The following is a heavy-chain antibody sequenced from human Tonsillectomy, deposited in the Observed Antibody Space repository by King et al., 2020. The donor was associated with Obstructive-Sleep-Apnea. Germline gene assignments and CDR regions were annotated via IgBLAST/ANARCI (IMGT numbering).Heavy chain of an antibody. J-gene: IGHJ5*02. Sequence: VQLVESGGGVAQPGRSLRVSCEASGFTLSFYGIHWVRQAPGKGLEWVAFIGFDGSKEYYADSVKGRFTVSRDNSKNTLYLQMNSLRPEDTAMYYCVKGVRYYESSGYYGTWGQGTLVIVSS. CDR3: VKGVRYYESSGYYGT. CDR1: GFTLSFYG. CDR2: IGFDGSKE. V-gene: IGHV3-30*02. D-gene: IGHD3-22*01.